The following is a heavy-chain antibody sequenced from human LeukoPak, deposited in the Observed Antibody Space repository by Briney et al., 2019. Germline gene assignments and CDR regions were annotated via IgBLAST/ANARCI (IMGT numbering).Heavy chain of an antibody. CDR2: IYHSGST. CDR3: ARDSHGDYANVFVY. Sequence: SSETLSLTCGVSGGSISSSNWWSWVRQPPGKGLEWIGEIYHSGSTNYNPSLKSRVTISVDKSKNQFSLKLSSVTAADTAVYYCARDSHGDYANVFVYWGQGTLVTVS. D-gene: IGHD4-17*01. CDR1: GGSISSSNW. V-gene: IGHV4-4*02. J-gene: IGHJ4*02.